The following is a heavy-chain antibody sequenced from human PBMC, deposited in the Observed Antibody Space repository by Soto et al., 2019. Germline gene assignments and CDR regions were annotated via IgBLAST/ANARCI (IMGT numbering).Heavy chain of an antibody. V-gene: IGHV4-31*03. CDR2: IYYSGST. Sequence: QVQLQESGPGLVKPSQTLSLTCTVSGGSIRSGGYYWSWIRQHPGKGLEWIGYIYYSGSTYYNPSLKSRVTISVDTSKNQFSLKLSSVTAADTAVYYCASDSYGSLGLDYWGQGTLVTVSS. CDR1: GGSIRSGGYY. CDR3: ASDSYGSLGLDY. D-gene: IGHD5-18*01. J-gene: IGHJ4*02.